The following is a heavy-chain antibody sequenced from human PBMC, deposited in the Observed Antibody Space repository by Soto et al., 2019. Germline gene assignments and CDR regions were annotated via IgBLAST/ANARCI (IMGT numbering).Heavy chain of an antibody. CDR2: IRSKAYGGTT. CDR1: GFTFGDYA. Sequence: PGGSLRLSCTASGFTFGDYAMSWFRQAPGKGLEWVGFIRSKAYGGTTEYAASVKGRFTISRDDSKSIAYLQMNSLKTEDTAVYYCTRAQNYGGNSQSDYWGQGTLVTVSS. D-gene: IGHD4-17*01. CDR3: TRAQNYGGNSQSDY. V-gene: IGHV3-49*03. J-gene: IGHJ4*02.